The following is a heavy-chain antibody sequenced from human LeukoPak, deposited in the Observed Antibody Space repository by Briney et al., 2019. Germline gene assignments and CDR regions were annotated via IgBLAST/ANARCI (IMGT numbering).Heavy chain of an antibody. CDR1: GWSFSGYY. V-gene: IGHV4-34*01. CDR3: ARVYSPRTVAGTGFDN. Sequence: LKPSETLSLTCAVYGWSFSGYYWSWIRQHPGKGLEWIGYIYHSENTNYNPSLKSRVTMSVDTSKNQFSLKLSSVTAADTAVYYCARVYSPRTVAGTGFDNWGQGTLVTVSS. CDR2: IYHSENT. D-gene: IGHD6-19*01. J-gene: IGHJ4*02.